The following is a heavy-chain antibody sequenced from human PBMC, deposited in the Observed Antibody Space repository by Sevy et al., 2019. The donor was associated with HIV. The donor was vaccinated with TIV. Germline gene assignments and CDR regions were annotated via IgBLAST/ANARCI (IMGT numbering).Heavy chain of an antibody. V-gene: IGHV3-48*01. Sequence: GGFLRLSCAASGFIFSNYYMTWVRQAPGKGLEWVSYISDRSDTISYADSVKGRFTISRDNAKNALYLQMSSLRGEDTAVHYCARVRDRYCSGGSCYYGYFFDYWGQGTLVTVSS. CDR1: GFIFSNYY. D-gene: IGHD2-15*01. CDR3: ARVRDRYCSGGSCYYGYFFDY. CDR2: ISDRSDTI. J-gene: IGHJ4*02.